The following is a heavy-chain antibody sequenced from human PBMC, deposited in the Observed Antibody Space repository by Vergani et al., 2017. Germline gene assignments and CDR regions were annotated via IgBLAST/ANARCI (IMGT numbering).Heavy chain of an antibody. J-gene: IGHJ4*02. D-gene: IGHD1-14*01. CDR2: IIPIIRLA. CDR1: GDIFNNYT. V-gene: IGHV1-69*02. CDR3: ARVSPGDNGGSEPFDY. Sequence: QVHLEQSGTEVKKPGSSVKVSCKVSGDIFNNYTVTWVRQAPGQGLEWMGRIIPIIRLATSAQKFQDRVKITGDTSTNTVYMEMNNLRSEDTAVYYCARVSPGDNGGSEPFDYWGQGTLVTVSS.